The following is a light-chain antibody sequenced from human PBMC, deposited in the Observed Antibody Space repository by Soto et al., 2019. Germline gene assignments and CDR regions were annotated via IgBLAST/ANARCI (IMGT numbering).Light chain of an antibody. CDR1: SGSIASNS. Sequence: NFMLTQPHSVSESPGKTVTISCTRHSGSIASNSVQWYQQRPGSAPTTVIYEDNQRPSGVPDRFSGSIDSSSNSASLTISGLKTEDEADYYCQYYDSSNQVFGGGTKLTVL. V-gene: IGLV6-57*04. CDR2: EDN. CDR3: QYYDSSNQV. J-gene: IGLJ3*02.